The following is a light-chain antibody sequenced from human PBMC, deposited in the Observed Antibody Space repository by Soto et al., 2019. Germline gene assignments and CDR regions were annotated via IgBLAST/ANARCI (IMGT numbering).Light chain of an antibody. CDR1: QSVSSNY. CDR3: QQYGSSPWT. J-gene: IGKJ1*01. CDR2: GAS. Sequence: EIVLTQSPGTLSLSPGERATLSCRASQSVSSNYFTWYQQKPGQAPRLLIYGASSRATGIPDRFSGSGSGTEFTLTISRLEPEDSAVYYCQQYGSSPWTFGQGTKVEIK. V-gene: IGKV3-20*01.